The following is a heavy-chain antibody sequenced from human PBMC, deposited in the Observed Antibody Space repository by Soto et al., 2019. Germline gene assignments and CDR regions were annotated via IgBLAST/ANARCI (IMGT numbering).Heavy chain of an antibody. Sequence: PGGSLRLSCAASGFTFSSYGMHWVRQAPGKWLEWVAVISYDGSNKYYADSVKGRFTISRDNSKNTLYLQMNSLRAEDTAVYYCAKATTHYDFWSGYYSPDYWGQGXLVTVYS. J-gene: IGHJ4*02. V-gene: IGHV3-30*18. CDR3: AKATTHYDFWSGYYSPDY. D-gene: IGHD3-3*01. CDR2: ISYDGSNK. CDR1: GFTFSSYG.